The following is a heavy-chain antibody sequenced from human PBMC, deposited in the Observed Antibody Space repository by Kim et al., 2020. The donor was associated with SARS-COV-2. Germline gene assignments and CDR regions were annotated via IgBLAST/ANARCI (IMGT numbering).Heavy chain of an antibody. V-gene: IGHV3-13*01. CDR2: IGTSGAT. CDR3: VRVGFRGDGYDY. D-gene: IGHD3-10*01. J-gene: IGHJ4*02. CDR1: GFSFSDYD. Sequence: GGSLRLSCAASGFSFSDYDMHWVRQPPGKGLEWVSGIGTSGATYYPGSVKGRITISRENAKRSVYLQMNRPTAGDTAVYYCVRVGFRGDGYDYWGQGILVTVSS.